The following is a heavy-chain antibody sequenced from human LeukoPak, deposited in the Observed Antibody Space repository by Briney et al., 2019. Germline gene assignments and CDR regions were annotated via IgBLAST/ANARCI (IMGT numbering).Heavy chain of an antibody. CDR3: ARGPRGFGELSYFDY. Sequence: SETLSLTCTVSGGSISSYYWSWIRQPAGKGLEWIGRIYTSGSTNYNPSLKSRVTMSVDTSKNQFSLKLSSVTAADTAVYYCARGPRGFGELSYFDYWGQGTLVTVSS. D-gene: IGHD3-10*01. V-gene: IGHV4-4*07. J-gene: IGHJ4*02. CDR1: GGSISSYY. CDR2: IYTSGST.